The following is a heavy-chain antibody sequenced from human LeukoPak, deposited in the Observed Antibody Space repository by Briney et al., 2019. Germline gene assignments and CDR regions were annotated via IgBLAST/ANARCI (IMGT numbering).Heavy chain of an antibody. Sequence: PGGSLRLSCAASGFTFSSFSMNWVRQAPGKGLEWVSSISSSSSYIYYADSVKGRFTLSRDNAKNSLYLQMSSLRAEDTAVYFCARDSGAGGYFYYYYTDVWGKGTTVTVSS. D-gene: IGHD3-10*01. CDR1: GFTFSSFS. CDR3: ARDSGAGGYFYYYYTDV. V-gene: IGHV3-21*01. CDR2: ISSSSSYI. J-gene: IGHJ6*03.